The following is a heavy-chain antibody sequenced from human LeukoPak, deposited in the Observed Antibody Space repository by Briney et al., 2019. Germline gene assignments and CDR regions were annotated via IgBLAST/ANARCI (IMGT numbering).Heavy chain of an antibody. CDR3: AGGEYSSSWSFDY. V-gene: IGHV3-53*01. D-gene: IGHD6-13*01. CDR2: IYSGGST. J-gene: IGHJ4*02. CDR1: GFTVSSNY. Sequence: PGGSLRLSCAASGFTVSSNYMSWVRQAPGKGLEWVSVIYSGGSTYYADSVKGRFTISRDNAKNSLYLQMNSLRAEDTAVYYCAGGEYSSSWSFDYWGQGTLVTVSS.